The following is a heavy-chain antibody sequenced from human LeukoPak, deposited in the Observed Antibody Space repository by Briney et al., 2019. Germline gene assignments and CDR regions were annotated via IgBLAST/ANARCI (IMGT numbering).Heavy chain of an antibody. CDR1: GFTFSSYD. Sequence: GGSLRLSCAASGFTFSSYDMHWVRQAAGKGLEWVSGIATAGDTFYAGSVKGRFTISRENGKNSLYLQMNSLRAGDTAVYYCARGNRGARPGFDPWGQGTLVTVSS. V-gene: IGHV3-13*01. CDR2: IATAGDT. D-gene: IGHD6-6*01. CDR3: ARGNRGARPGFDP. J-gene: IGHJ5*02.